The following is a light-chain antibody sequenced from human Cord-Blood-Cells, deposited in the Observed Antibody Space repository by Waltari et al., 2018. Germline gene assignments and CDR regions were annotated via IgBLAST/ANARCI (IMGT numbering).Light chain of an antibody. Sequence: EIVLTQSPGTLSLSPGERATLSCRASQSVSSSYLAWYQQKPGQAPRRLIYGASSRATGIPDRFSGSGSGTDFTLTISRLEPEDFAVYYCKQYGSSPATFGQGTKVEIK. J-gene: IGKJ1*01. CDR2: GAS. CDR1: QSVSSSY. CDR3: KQYGSSPAT. V-gene: IGKV3-20*01.